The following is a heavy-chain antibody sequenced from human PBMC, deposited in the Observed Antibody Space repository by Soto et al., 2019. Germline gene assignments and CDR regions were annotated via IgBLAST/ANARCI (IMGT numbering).Heavy chain of an antibody. CDR1: GFTFSSYG. CDR3: ARDFYYYDSSGYYSSEYYFDY. V-gene: IGHV3-33*01. CDR2: ILHDGSNK. D-gene: IGHD3-22*01. J-gene: IGHJ4*02. Sequence: HPGGSLRLSCAASGFTFSSYGMHWVRQAPGKGLEWVAVILHDGSNKYYADSARGRFTISRDNSKNTLYLQMNSLRAEDTAVYYCARDFYYYDSSGYYSSEYYFDYWGQGTLVTVSS.